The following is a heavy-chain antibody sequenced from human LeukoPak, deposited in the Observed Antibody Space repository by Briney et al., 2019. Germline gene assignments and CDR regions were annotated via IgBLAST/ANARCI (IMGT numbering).Heavy chain of an antibody. Sequence: ASVKVSCKASGYTFTSYGISWVRQAPGQGLEWMGRIIPILGIASYAQKFQGRVTITADKSTSTAYMELSSLRFEDTAVYYCARGDISGYDMDVWGQGTTVTVSS. CDR3: ARGDISGYDMDV. D-gene: IGHD3-9*01. J-gene: IGHJ6*02. CDR1: GYTFTSYG. V-gene: IGHV1-69*04. CDR2: IIPILGIA.